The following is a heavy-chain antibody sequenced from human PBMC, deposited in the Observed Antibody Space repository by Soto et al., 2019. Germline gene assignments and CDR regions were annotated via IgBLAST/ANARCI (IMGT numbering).Heavy chain of an antibody. CDR3: ARGRHISGYAYDYYYYYYMDV. J-gene: IGHJ6*03. D-gene: IGHD5-12*01. CDR1: GYTFTSYA. CDR2: INAGNGNT. V-gene: IGHV1-3*01. Sequence: ASVKVSCKASGYTFTSYAMHWVRQAPGQRLEWMGWINAGNGNTKYSQKFQGRVTITRDTSASTAYMELSSLRSEDTAVYYCARGRHISGYAYDYYYYYYMDVWGKGTTVTVSS.